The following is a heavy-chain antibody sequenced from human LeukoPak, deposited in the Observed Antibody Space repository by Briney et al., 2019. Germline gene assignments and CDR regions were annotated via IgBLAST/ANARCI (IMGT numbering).Heavy chain of an antibody. J-gene: IGHJ4*02. CDR3: VRSVPGATGYYYRAPDY. V-gene: IGHV4-30-2*01. D-gene: IGHD3-22*01. CDR2: IYHSGST. Sequence: SETLSLTCAVSGGSISSGGYSWSWIRQPPGKGLEWIGYIYHSGSTYYNPSLKSRVTISVDRSKNQFSLKLSSVTAADTAVYYCVRSVPGATGYYYRAPDYWGQGTLVTVSS. CDR1: GGSISSGGYS.